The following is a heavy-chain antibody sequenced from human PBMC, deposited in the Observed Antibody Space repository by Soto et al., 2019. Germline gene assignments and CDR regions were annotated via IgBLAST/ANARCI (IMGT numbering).Heavy chain of an antibody. Sequence: QVQLQESGPGLVKASETLYLPCTLSGGSISSYYWSWIRQPPGKGLEWIGYIYPSGSTNYNPSLKSRVTSSVDTSKNQFSLKLTSVTAADTAVYYCATGAVADSFDYWGQGTLVTVSS. J-gene: IGHJ4*02. CDR1: GGSISSYY. V-gene: IGHV4-59*01. CDR3: ATGAVADSFDY. D-gene: IGHD6-19*01. CDR2: IYPSGST.